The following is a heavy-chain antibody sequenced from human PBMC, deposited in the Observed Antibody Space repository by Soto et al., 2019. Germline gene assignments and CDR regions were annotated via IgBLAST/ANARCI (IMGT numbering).Heavy chain of an antibody. CDR1: GGSFSGYY. D-gene: IGHD6-6*01. J-gene: IGHJ4*02. Sequence: SETLSLTCAVYGGSFSGYYWSWIRQPPGKGLEWIGEINHSGSTNYNPSLKSRVTISVDTSKNQFSLKLSSVTAADTAVYYCARVMTYSSSSLGLDYWGQGTLVTV. CDR3: ARVMTYSSSSLGLDY. V-gene: IGHV4-34*01. CDR2: INHSGST.